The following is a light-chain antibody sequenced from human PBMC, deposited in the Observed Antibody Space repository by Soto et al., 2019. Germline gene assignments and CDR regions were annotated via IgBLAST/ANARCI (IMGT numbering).Light chain of an antibody. CDR3: QQYNSYWT. CDR2: DAS. CDR1: QSISSW. Sequence: DIQMTQSPSTLSASVGARVPITCRASQSISSWLAWYQQKPGKAPKLLIYDASSLESGVPSRFSGSGSGTEFTLTISSLQPGDFATYYCQQYNSYWTFGQGTKVDIK. J-gene: IGKJ1*01. V-gene: IGKV1-5*01.